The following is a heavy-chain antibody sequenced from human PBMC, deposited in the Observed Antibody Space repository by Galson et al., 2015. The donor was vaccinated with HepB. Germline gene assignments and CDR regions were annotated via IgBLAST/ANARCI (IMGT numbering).Heavy chain of an antibody. CDR2: ISSSSSTI. D-gene: IGHD3-3*01. Sequence: SLRLSCAASGFTFSSYSMNWVRQAPGKGLEWVSYISSSSSTIYYADSVKGRFTISRDNAKNSLYLQMNSLRDEDTAVYYCARGHDVLRFLEWLLYPYYYGMDVWGKGTTVTVSS. CDR1: GFTFSSYS. V-gene: IGHV3-48*02. J-gene: IGHJ6*04. CDR3: ARGHDVLRFLEWLLYPYYYGMDV.